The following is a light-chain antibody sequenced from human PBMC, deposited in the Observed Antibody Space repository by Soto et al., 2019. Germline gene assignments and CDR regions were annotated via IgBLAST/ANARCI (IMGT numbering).Light chain of an antibody. V-gene: IGKV1-5*01. Sequence: DIQMTQSPSTLSASLGDRVTITCRASQSISSWLAWYQQKPGKAPKLLIYDASSLESGVPSRFSGSGSGTEFTLTISSLQPDDFATYYCQQYNSYSATFGPGTKVDIK. CDR1: QSISSW. CDR3: QQYNSYSAT. J-gene: IGKJ3*01. CDR2: DAS.